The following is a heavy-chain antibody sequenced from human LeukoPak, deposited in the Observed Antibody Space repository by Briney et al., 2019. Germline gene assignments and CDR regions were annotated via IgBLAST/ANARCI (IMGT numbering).Heavy chain of an antibody. V-gene: IGHV1-8*01. Sequence: ASVKVSCKASGYTFTSYDINWVRQATGQGLEWMGWMNPNSGNTGYAQKFQGRVTMTRNTSISTAYMELSSLRSEDTAVYYCARASIFGVVFYYMGVWGTGTSVTVSS. CDR2: MNPNSGNT. J-gene: IGHJ6*03. CDR1: GYTFTSYD. D-gene: IGHD3-3*01. CDR3: ARASIFGVVFYYMGV.